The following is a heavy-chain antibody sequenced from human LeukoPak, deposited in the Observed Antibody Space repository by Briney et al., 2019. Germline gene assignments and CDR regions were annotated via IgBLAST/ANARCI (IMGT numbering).Heavy chain of an antibody. J-gene: IGHJ5*02. CDR2: IYYSGST. CDR1: GGSISSSSYY. CDR3: ATEENSYGYNWFDP. D-gene: IGHD5-18*01. Sequence: SETLSLTCTVSGGSISSSSYYWGWIRQPPGKGLEWIGSIYYSGSTYYNPSLRSRVTISVDTSKNQFSLKLSSVTAADTAVYYCATEENSYGYNWFDPWGQGTLVNVSS. V-gene: IGHV4-39*07.